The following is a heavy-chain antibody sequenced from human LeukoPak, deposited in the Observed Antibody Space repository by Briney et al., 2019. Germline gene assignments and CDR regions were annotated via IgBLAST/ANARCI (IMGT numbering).Heavy chain of an antibody. CDR3: ARGHYDFWSGYYTCFAC. J-gene: IGHJ4*02. V-gene: IGHV4-59*08. Sequence: SETLSLTCTVPGGSISRYYWCWIRQPPGKGLEWNGHIYYSGSTNYNPSRKSRVDISVDTSKNQFSLKLSSVTAADTALYYCARGHYDFWSGYYTCFACWGQGTLVTVSS. D-gene: IGHD3-3*01. CDR2: IYYSGST. CDR1: GGSISRYY.